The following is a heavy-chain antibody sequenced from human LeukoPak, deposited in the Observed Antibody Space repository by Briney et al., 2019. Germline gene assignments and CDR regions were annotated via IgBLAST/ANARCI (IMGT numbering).Heavy chain of an antibody. CDR3: ARGWNSDYFDY. CDR2: ISSSSSTI. D-gene: IGHD1-7*01. V-gene: IGHV3-48*01. Sequence: GGSLRLSCAASGFTFSSYGMTWARQAPGKGLEWVSYISSSSSTIYYADSVKGRFTISRDNAKNSLYLQLNSLRAEDTAVYYCARGWNSDYFDYWGQGTLVTVSS. CDR1: GFTFSSYG. J-gene: IGHJ4*02.